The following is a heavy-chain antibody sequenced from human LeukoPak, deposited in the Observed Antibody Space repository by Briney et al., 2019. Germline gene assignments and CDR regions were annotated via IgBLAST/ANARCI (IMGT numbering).Heavy chain of an antibody. V-gene: IGHV4-4*02. CDR1: SGSITNNW. Sequence: SETLSLTCAVTSGSITNNWWTWVRQPPGKGLEWIGEISQSARTNYNPSPKSRVTLSIDKSRNQFSLTMISVTAADTAVYYCARGPRRAVAGTWGQGTLVTVSS. CDR2: ISQSART. J-gene: IGHJ4*02. D-gene: IGHD6-19*01. CDR3: ARGPRRAVAGT.